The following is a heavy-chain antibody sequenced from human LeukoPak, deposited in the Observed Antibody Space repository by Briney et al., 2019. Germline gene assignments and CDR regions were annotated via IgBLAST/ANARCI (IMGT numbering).Heavy chain of an antibody. CDR3: ARLDTKYD. CDR2: INHSGST. CDR1: GGSFSGYY. D-gene: IGHD2-2*01. J-gene: IGHJ4*02. Sequence: SETLSLTCAVYGGSFSGYYWSWIRQPPGKGLEWIGEINHSGSTYYNPSLKSRVTISVDTSKNQFSLKLSFVTAADTAVYYCARLDTKYDWGQGTLVTVSS. V-gene: IGHV4-34*01.